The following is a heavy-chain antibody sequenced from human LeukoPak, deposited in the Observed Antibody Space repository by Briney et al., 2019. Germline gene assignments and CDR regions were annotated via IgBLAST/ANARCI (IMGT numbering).Heavy chain of an antibody. CDR1: GFTFSSYW. D-gene: IGHD6-13*01. CDR2: IKQDGSER. J-gene: IGHJ4*02. CDR3: ARDIAAAPSPIPNDY. Sequence: PGGSLRLSCAASGFTFSSYWMSWVRQAPGKGLEWVANIKQDGSERYYVDSVKGRFTISRDNAKNSLYLQMNSLRAEDTAVYYCARDIAAAPSPIPNDYWGQGTLVTVSS. V-gene: IGHV3-7*01.